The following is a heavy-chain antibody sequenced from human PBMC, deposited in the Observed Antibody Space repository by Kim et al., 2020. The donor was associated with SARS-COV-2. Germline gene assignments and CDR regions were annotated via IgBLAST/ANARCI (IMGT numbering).Heavy chain of an antibody. Sequence: ASVKVSCKASGYSFTANNIHWVRQAPGQGLEWIGRISPYNGATNYAQMFQGRVTMTKDTSVNTAYMELSSLTSDDTAVYFCVRDGMAAAPYALDFWGQGTMVAVSS. CDR1: GYSFTANN. CDR3: VRDGMAAAPYALDF. J-gene: IGHJ3*01. CDR2: ISPYNGAT. V-gene: IGHV1-2*06. D-gene: IGHD6-25*01.